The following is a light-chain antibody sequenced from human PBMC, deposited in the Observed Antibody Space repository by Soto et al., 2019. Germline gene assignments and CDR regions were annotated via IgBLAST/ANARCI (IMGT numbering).Light chain of an antibody. CDR3: QQYGSWWT. CDR2: GAS. V-gene: IGKV3-20*01. J-gene: IGKJ1*01. Sequence: EIGMTQSPATLSVSPGERATLSCRASQSVSSNLAWYQQKPGQAPRLLIYGASSRATGIPDRFSGSGSGTDFTLTISRLEPEDFAVYYCQQYGSWWTFGQGTKV. CDR1: QSVSSN.